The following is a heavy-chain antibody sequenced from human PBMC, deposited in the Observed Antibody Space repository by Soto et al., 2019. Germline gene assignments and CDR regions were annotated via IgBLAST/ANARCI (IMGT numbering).Heavy chain of an antibody. CDR3: ASGYGDY. V-gene: IGHV4-61*01. CDR2: IYYSGST. Sequence: QVQLQESGPGLVKPSETLSLTCTVSGGSVSSGSYYWSWIRQPPGKGLEWIGYIYYSGSTNYNPSLKSRVTMSVDTSKNQFSLKLSSVTAADTAVYYCASGYGDYWGQGTLVTVSS. J-gene: IGHJ4*02. D-gene: IGHD6-13*01. CDR1: GGSVSSGSYY.